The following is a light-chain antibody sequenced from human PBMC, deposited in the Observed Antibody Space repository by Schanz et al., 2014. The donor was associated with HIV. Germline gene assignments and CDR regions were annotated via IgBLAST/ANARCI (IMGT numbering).Light chain of an antibody. CDR1: SSDLGGSDY. Sequence: QSALTQPASVSGSPGQSITISCSGTSSDLGGSDYVSWYQQHPGRAPKGLIYDVRDRPSGVSNRFSGSKSGNTASLTISGLQAEDEAEYFCSSYTTSKTHVFGSGTKLTVL. CDR2: DVR. J-gene: IGLJ1*01. CDR3: SSYTTSKTHV. V-gene: IGLV2-14*03.